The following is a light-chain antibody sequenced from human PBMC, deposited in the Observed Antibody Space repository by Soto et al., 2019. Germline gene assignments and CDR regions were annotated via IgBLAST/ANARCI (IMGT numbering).Light chain of an antibody. Sequence: EIVLTQSPGTLSLSPGERATLSCRARQSVSSSYLAWYQQKPGQAPRLLIYGASSRATGIPDRFSGSGSGTDFTLTIGRLEPEDFAVYYCQQYDSSPLTFGGGTKVEIK. V-gene: IGKV3-20*01. CDR1: QSVSSSY. CDR2: GAS. J-gene: IGKJ4*01. CDR3: QQYDSSPLT.